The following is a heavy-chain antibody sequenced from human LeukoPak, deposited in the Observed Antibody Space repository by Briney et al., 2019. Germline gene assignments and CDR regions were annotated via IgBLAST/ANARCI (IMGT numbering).Heavy chain of an antibody. V-gene: IGHV2-5*01. CDR3: AHCRDDYGSGSYYPHE. CDR1: GFSLSTSGVG. J-gene: IGHJ4*02. D-gene: IGHD3-10*01. Sequence: SGPTLVNPTQTLTLTCTFSGFSLSTSGVGVGWIRQPPGKALEWLALIYWNDDKRYSPSLKSRLTITKDTTKNQVVLTMTNMDPVDKATYYCAHCRDDYGSGSYYPHEGGEGSPVTVSS. CDR2: IYWNDDK.